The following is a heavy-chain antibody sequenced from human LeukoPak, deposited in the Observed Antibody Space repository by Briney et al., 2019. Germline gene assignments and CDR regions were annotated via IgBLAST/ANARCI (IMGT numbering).Heavy chain of an antibody. Sequence: GGSLRLSCAASGFTFSTYSMNWVRQAPGKGLEWVSYISSSSSTIYYADSVKGRFTISRDNAKNSLYLQMNSLRAEDTAVYYCARDPTGGYSDYWGQGTLVTVSS. V-gene: IGHV3-48*04. J-gene: IGHJ4*02. CDR3: ARDPTGGYSDY. CDR1: GFTFSTYS. D-gene: IGHD3-22*01. CDR2: ISSSSSTI.